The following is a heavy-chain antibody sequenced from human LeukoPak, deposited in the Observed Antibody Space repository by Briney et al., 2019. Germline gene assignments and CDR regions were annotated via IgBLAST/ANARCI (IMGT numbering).Heavy chain of an antibody. CDR2: INHSGST. CDR3: VREVYRKGYGDYGGFDP. D-gene: IGHD4-17*01. V-gene: IGHV4-34*01. CDR1: GGSFSGYY. Sequence: PSETLSLTCAVYGGSFSGYYWSWIRQPPGKALEWSGEINHSGSTNYNPSLKSRVTISVDTSKNQFSLKLSFVTAADTAVYYCVREVYRKGYGDYGGFDPWGQGTLVTVSS. J-gene: IGHJ5*02.